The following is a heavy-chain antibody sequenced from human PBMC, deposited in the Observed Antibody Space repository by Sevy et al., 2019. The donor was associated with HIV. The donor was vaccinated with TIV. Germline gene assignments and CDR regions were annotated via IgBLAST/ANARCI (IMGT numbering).Heavy chain of an antibody. J-gene: IGHJ5*02. CDR2: ISGSGATI. CDR1: GFIFSRYE. CDR3: ARLALTTVTPKNNWFDP. Sequence: GGSLRLSCAASGFIFSRYEMIWVRQAPGRGLEWVSYISGSGATIYYADSVKGRFTISRDNAKNSLYLQMNSLRAEDTAIYFCARLALTTVTPKNNWFDPWGQRTLVTVSS. V-gene: IGHV3-48*03. D-gene: IGHD4-4*01.